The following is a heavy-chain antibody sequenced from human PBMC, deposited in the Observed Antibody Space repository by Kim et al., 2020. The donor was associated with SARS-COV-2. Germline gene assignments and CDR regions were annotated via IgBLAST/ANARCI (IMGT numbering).Heavy chain of an antibody. CDR3: ARNEDY. J-gene: IGHJ4*02. V-gene: IGHV1-3*01. CDR2: IDADNGNT. Sequence: ASVKVSCKASGYTFTSYAFHWVRQAPGQRLEWMGCIDADNGNTKYSQKFQGRVTITRDTSASTAYMELSSLRFEDTAVYYCARNEDYWGQGTLVTVSS. CDR1: GYTFTSYA.